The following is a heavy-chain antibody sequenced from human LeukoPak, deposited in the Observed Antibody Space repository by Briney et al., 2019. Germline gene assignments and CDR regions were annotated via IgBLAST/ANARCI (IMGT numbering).Heavy chain of an antibody. CDR3: ARDLVSGYCGGDCWSLPGY. D-gene: IGHD2-21*02. Sequence: GASVKVSCKASGYTFTNYYMHWVRQAPGQGLEWMGIINPSGGSTSYAQKFQGRVTMTRDMSTSTVYMELSSLRSEDTAVYYCARDLVSGYCGGDCWSLPGYWGQGTLVTVSS. V-gene: IGHV1-46*01. CDR2: INPSGGST. J-gene: IGHJ4*02. CDR1: GYTFTNYY.